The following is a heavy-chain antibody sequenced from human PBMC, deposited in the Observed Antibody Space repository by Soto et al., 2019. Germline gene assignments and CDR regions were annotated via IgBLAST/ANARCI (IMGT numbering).Heavy chain of an antibody. CDR2: ISGSGGST. V-gene: IGHV3-23*01. Sequence: EVQLLESGGGLVQPGGSLRLSCAASGFTFSSYAMSWVRQAPGKGLEWVSAISGSGGSTYYADSVKGRFTISRDNSRNTLYLQMNSLRAEDTAVYYCAKGGFYYDSRAHFDYWGQGTLVTVSS. D-gene: IGHD3-22*01. J-gene: IGHJ4*02. CDR1: GFTFSSYA. CDR3: AKGGFYYDSRAHFDY.